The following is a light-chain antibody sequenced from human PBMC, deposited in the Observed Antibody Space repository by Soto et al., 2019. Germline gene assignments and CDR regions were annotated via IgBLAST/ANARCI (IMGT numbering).Light chain of an antibody. CDR1: SSNIGSNT. V-gene: IGLV1-44*01. CDR2: SNN. Sequence: QSALTQPPSGSGTPGQRVTISCSGSSSNIGSNTVNWYQQLPGTAPKLLIYSNNQRPSGVPDRFSGSKSGTSASLAISGLQSEDEADYYCAAWDDSLNGHVFGTGTKVTVL. CDR3: AAWDDSLNGHV. J-gene: IGLJ1*01.